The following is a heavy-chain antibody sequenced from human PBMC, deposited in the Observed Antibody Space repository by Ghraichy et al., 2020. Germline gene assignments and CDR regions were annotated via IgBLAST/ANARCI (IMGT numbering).Heavy chain of an antibody. V-gene: IGHV4-31*03. CDR1: GGSISSGGYY. J-gene: IGHJ4*02. D-gene: IGHD3-22*01. CDR2: IYYSGST. Sequence: SETLSLTCTVSGGSISSGGYYWSWIRQHQGKGLEWIGYIYYSGSTYYNPSLKSRVTISVDTSKNQFSLKLSSVTAADTAVYYCAITYYHDICGYSRFDYCRRATVV. CDR3: AITYYHDICGYSRFDY.